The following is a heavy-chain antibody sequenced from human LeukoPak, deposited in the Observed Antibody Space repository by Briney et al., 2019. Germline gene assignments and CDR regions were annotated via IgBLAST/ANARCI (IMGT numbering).Heavy chain of an antibody. V-gene: IGHV1-69*05. J-gene: IGHJ3*02. CDR3: ASAGVGVERDAFDI. CDR2: IIPIFGTA. Sequence: SVKVSCKASGGTFSSYAISWVQQAPGQGLEWLGGIIPIFGTANYAQKFQGRVTITTDESTSTAYMELSSLRSEDTAVYYCASAGVGVERDAFDIWGQGTMVTVSS. D-gene: IGHD1-1*01. CDR1: GGTFSSYA.